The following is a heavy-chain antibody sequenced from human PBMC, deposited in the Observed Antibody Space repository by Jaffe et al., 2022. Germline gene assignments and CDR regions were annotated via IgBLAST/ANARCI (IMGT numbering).Heavy chain of an antibody. CDR1: GYTFTGYY. CDR2: INPNSGGT. V-gene: IGHV1-2*02. Sequence: QVQLVQSGAEVKKPGASVKVSCKASGYTFTGYYMHWVRQAPGQGLEWMGWINPNSGGTNYAQKFQGRVTMTRDTSISTAYMELSRLRSDDTAVYYCARARSPPYCSSTSCYARRIWFDPWGQGTLVTVSS. D-gene: IGHD2-2*01. J-gene: IGHJ5*02. CDR3: ARARSPPYCSSTSCYARRIWFDP.